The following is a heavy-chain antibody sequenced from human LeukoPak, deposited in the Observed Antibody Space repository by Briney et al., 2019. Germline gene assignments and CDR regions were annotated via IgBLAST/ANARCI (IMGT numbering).Heavy chain of an antibody. D-gene: IGHD6-19*01. CDR3: ARGESGWYLY. CDR1: GFIFGSYS. J-gene: IGHJ4*02. V-gene: IGHV3-48*02. Sequence: GGSLRLSCAASGFIFGSYSMNWVRQAPGKGLEWVSYISSSSSTIYYADSVKGRFIISRDNAKNSLYLQMNSLRDEDTAVYYCARGESGWYLYWGQGTLVTVSS. CDR2: ISSSSSTI.